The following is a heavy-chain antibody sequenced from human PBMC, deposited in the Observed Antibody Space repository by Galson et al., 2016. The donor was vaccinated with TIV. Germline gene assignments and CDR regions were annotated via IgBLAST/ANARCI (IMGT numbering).Heavy chain of an antibody. Sequence: SVKVSCKASGYTFTSYGFGWVRQAPGQGLEWMGLISTYNGNTNYAQKFQGRVTLTTETSTSTASMELRGLRSDDTAVYYCARSLRHGVVSPGLNYNMDVWGPVTTVSV. V-gene: IGHV1-18*01. D-gene: IGHD3-3*01. J-gene: IGHJ6*02. CDR2: ISTYNGNT. CDR1: GYTFTSYG. CDR3: ARSLRHGVVSPGLNYNMDV.